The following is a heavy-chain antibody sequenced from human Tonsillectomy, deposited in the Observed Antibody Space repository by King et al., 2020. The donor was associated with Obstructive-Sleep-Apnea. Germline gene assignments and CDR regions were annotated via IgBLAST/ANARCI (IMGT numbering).Heavy chain of an antibody. D-gene: IGHD6-19*01. J-gene: IGHJ4*02. CDR2: ISWNSGSI. Sequence: VQLVESGGGLVQPGRSLRLSCAASGFTFDDYAMHWVRQAPGKGLEWGSGISWNSGSIGYADSVKGRFTISIDNAKNSLYLQMNSLRAEDTALYYCAKDIFHSSGSPTYFDYWGQGTLVTVSS. V-gene: IGHV3-9*01. CDR1: GFTFDDYA. CDR3: AKDIFHSSGSPTYFDY.